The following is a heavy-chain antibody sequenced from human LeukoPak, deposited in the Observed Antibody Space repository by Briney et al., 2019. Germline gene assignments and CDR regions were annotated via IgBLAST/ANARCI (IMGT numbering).Heavy chain of an antibody. CDR1: GYTFTCYY. Sequence: SVKVSCKASGYTFTCYYMHWVRQAPGQGLEWMGWINPNSGGTNYAQKFQGRVTMTRDTSISTAYMELSRLRSDDTAVYYCASRGSSSSWAYYYGMDVWGQGTTVTVSS. J-gene: IGHJ6*02. D-gene: IGHD6-13*01. V-gene: IGHV1-2*02. CDR2: INPNSGGT. CDR3: ASRGSSSSWAYYYGMDV.